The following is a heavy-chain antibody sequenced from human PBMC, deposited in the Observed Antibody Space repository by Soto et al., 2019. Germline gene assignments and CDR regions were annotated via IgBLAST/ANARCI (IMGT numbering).Heavy chain of an antibody. CDR1: GYRFASHC. V-gene: IGHV5-51*01. J-gene: IGHJ4*02. CDR2: IYPGDSAT. CDR3: ESTQVVGAVHGVLAY. Sequence: GESLIISWRGSGYRFASHCIGWVRQIPGKGLEWMGIIYPGDSATRYRPSFQGQVTISADKSISTAYLQWSSLKASDTAMFYCESTQVVGAVHGVLAYWGQGTLVTVSS. D-gene: IGHD1-26*01.